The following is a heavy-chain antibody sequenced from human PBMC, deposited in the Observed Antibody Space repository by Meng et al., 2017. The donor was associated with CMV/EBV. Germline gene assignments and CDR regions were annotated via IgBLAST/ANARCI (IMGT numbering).Heavy chain of an antibody. J-gene: IGHJ4*02. CDR3: AKDGVEHGGTFEY. Sequence: CAPSGFTLSRSWMHWVRQAPGKGLMWISHINSDGSNTNYADSVKGRFTISRDNAKNTLYLQMNSLRAEDTAVYYCAKDGVEHGGTFEYWGQGTLVTVSS. CDR1: GFTLSRSW. CDR2: INSDGSNT. D-gene: IGHD4-23*01. V-gene: IGHV3-74*01.